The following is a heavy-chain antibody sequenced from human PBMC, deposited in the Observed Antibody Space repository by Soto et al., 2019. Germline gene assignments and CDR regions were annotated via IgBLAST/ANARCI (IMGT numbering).Heavy chain of an antibody. CDR1: GFTFRSSP. Sequence: GGSLRLSCAVSGFTFRSSPMSWVRRAPGKGLEWVSAINAGGGTTSYADSVRGRFTISRDNSKNTLYLQMNTLKAEDTAVYYCAKDIRSIWTKNWFDPWGQGTLVTV. V-gene: IGHV3-23*01. D-gene: IGHD6-6*01. CDR2: INAGGGTT. J-gene: IGHJ5*02. CDR3: AKDIRSIWTKNWFDP.